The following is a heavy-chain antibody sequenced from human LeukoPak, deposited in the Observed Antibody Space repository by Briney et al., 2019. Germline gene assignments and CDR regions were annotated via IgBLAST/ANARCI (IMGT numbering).Heavy chain of an antibody. D-gene: IGHD3-22*01. CDR3: VYGGKWLPFDY. V-gene: IGHV7-4-1*02. Sequence: ASVKVSCKASGYTFTSYAMNWVRQAPGQGLEWMGWINTNTGNPTYAQGFTGRFVFSLDASVSTAYLQISSLKAEDTAVYYCVYGGKWLPFDYWGQGTPVTVSS. CDR1: GYTFTSYA. J-gene: IGHJ4*02. CDR2: INTNTGNP.